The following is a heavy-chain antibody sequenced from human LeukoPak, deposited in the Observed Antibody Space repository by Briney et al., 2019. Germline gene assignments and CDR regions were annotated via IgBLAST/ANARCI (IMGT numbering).Heavy chain of an antibody. D-gene: IGHD7-27*01. CDR2: ISPDGSET. CDR3: ARDMWGSFDY. CDR1: GFSFSNFW. Sequence: PEGSLRLSCAASGFSFSNFWMHWGRQAPGEGLVWVSRISPDGSETTYADSVKGRFTISRDNAKNTLYLQLSSLRAEDTAVYYCARDMWGSFDYWGQGALVTVSS. V-gene: IGHV3-74*01. J-gene: IGHJ4*02.